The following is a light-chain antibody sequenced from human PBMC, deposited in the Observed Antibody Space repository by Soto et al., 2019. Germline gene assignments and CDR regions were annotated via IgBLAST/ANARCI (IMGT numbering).Light chain of an antibody. J-gene: IGLJ3*02. V-gene: IGLV1-44*01. Sequence: QSVLTQPPSASGTPGQRVTISCSGSSSNIGSNLVTWYQHLPGTAPRLLIYSNNQRPSGVPDRFSGSKSGTSASLAISGLQSEDEADYYCAAWDDSLNGWVFGGGTKLTVL. CDR2: SNN. CDR1: SSNIGSNL. CDR3: AAWDDSLNGWV.